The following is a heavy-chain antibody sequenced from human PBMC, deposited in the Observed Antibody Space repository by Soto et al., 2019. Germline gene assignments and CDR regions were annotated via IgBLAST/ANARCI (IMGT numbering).Heavy chain of an antibody. J-gene: IGHJ6*02. CDR2: IQSGGTT. Sequence: GGSLRLSCAASGFTVSSKYVTWVRQAPGKGLEWVSLIQSGGTTYYADSVKGRFTISRDTSKNTLHLQMDSLRVEDTAAYYCARRKISPPTRGAASARGGMDVWGQGTTVTVSS. CDR1: GFTVSSKY. CDR3: ARRKISPPTRGAASARGGMDV. D-gene: IGHD6-13*01. V-gene: IGHV3-66*04.